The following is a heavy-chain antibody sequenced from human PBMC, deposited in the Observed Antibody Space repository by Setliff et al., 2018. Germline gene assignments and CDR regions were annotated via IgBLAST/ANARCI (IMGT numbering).Heavy chain of an antibody. D-gene: IGHD3-16*01. V-gene: IGHV5-51*01. CDR1: GYRFTTYW. CDR3: ARLGGWLTSPETPGAFDI. CDR2: IYPGNSNT. J-gene: IGHJ3*02. Sequence: PGESLKISCKGSGYRFTTYWIAWVRQMPGKGLECMGIIYPGNSNTRYSPPFQGQVTISADKSINTAYLQWSSLKASDTAIYYCARLGGWLTSPETPGAFDIWGQGTMVTVSS.